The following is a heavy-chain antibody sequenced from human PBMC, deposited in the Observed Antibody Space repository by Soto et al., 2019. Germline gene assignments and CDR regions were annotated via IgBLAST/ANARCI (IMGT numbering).Heavy chain of an antibody. CDR1: GFTFSNYG. J-gene: IGHJ6*02. CDR2: ILYDGSNK. D-gene: IGHD2-2*01. V-gene: IGHV3-30*18. CDR3: AKSRDAYNFYFYYGMDV. Sequence: GGSLRLSCAASGFTFSNYGMHWVRQTPGKGLEWVALILYDGSNKYYADSAKGRFTISRDNSKNTLYLQVSSLRAEDTAVYYCAKSRDAYNFYFYYGMDVWGQGTTVTVS.